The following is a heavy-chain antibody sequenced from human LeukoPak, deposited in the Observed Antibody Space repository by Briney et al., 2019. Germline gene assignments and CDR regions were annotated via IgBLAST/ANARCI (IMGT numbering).Heavy chain of an antibody. CDR1: GYTFTSYG. Sequence: GASVKVSCKASGYTFTSYGFSWVRQAPGQGLEWMGWINAYNGNTNYAQKLQGRVTMTTDTSTSTAYMVLRSLRFDDTAVYYCARRQGTTLSFDYWGQGTLVTVSS. J-gene: IGHJ4*02. CDR2: INAYNGNT. V-gene: IGHV1-18*01. D-gene: IGHD1-1*01. CDR3: ARRQGTTLSFDY.